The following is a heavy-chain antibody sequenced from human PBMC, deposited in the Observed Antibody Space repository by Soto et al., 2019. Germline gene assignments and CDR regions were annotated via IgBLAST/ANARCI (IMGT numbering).Heavy chain of an antibody. D-gene: IGHD3-16*01. CDR1: GYTFTGYY. CDR2: INPNRGDT. Sequence: GASVKVSCKASGYTFTGYYMHWVRQAPGQGLEWMGWINPNRGDTNYAQNFQDRVTMTRDTSTSTAYMELNRLRFDDTAVYYCARDMQGWGGYWGQGTLVTVSS. CDR3: ARDMQGWGGY. V-gene: IGHV1-2*02. J-gene: IGHJ4*02.